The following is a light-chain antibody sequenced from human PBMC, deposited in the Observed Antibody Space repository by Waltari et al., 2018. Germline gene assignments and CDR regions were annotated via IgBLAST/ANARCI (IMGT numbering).Light chain of an antibody. J-gene: IGLJ1*01. Sequence: SDLTQPASVSGSPGQSIPIPCTGTSSDAGGYNSLSWYQPHPGKAPKLMIYGVSNRPSGVSNRFSGSKSGNTASLTISGLQAEDEADYYCSSYTGSSIRYVFGTGTKVTVL. V-gene: IGLV2-14*01. CDR2: GVS. CDR3: SSYTGSSIRYV. CDR1: SSDAGGYNS.